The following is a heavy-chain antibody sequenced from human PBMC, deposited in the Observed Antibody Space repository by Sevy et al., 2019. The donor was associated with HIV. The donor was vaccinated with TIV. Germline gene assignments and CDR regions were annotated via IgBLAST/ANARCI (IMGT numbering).Heavy chain of an antibody. D-gene: IGHD3-3*01. CDR2: IGRSSSTI. V-gene: IGHV3-48*02. Sequence: GGSLRLSCAAPGFTFSSYGMNWVRQAPGKGLEWVSYIGRSSSTIYYAAAVKGRFTISGDNAKSSLYLQMNSLRDEDTAVYYCARAWSGAYGMDVWGQGTTVTVSS. CDR3: ARAWSGAYGMDV. J-gene: IGHJ6*02. CDR1: GFTFSSYG.